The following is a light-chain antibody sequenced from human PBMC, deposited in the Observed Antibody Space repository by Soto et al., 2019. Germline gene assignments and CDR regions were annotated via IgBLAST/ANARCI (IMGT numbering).Light chain of an antibody. CDR2: GAS. V-gene: IGKV3D-15*01. CDR3: QQYNNWPPIT. J-gene: IGKJ5*01. Sequence: TGMKQSPATLSVSTGERATLSCRASQSVSGKLAWYQQKPGQAPRLLIYGASTRATGIPARLSGSGSGTEFTLSISSLQSEDSAVYYCQQYNNWPPITFGQRRRL. CDR1: QSVSGK.